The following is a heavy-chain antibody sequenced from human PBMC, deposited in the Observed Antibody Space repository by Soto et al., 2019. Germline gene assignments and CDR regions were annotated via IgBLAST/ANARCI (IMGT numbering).Heavy chain of an antibody. CDR1: GFTFSSYA. V-gene: IGHV3-23*01. CDR2: ISGSGGST. D-gene: IGHD2-2*01. CDR3: AKSPHCSSTSCPKNWFDP. Sequence: GGSLRLSCAASGFTFSSYAMSWVRQAPGKGLEWVSAISGSGGSTYYADSVKGRFTISRDNSKNTLYLQMNSLRAEDTAVYYCAKSPHCSSTSCPKNWFDPWGQGTLVTVSS. J-gene: IGHJ5*02.